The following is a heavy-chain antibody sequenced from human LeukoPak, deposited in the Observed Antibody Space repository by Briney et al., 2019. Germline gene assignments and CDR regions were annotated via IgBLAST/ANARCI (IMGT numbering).Heavy chain of an antibody. CDR3: SRDRVLGSGSLDA. CDR1: GFTLSSDW. CDR2: IRGDGNDA. V-gene: IGHV3-74*01. Sequence: GGSLRLSCAASGFTLSSDWMHWVRQAPGKGLVWVSRIRGDGNDATYADSVKGRFTVSRDNARSTLFLQMNRLTADDTAVYYCSRDRVLGSGSLDAWGQGTLVSVSS. D-gene: IGHD3-10*01. J-gene: IGHJ5*02.